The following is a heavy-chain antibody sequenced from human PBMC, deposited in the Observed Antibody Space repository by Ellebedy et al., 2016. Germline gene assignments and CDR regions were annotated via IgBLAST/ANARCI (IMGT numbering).Heavy chain of an antibody. CDR1: GYSISSGYS. J-gene: IGHJ4*02. Sequence: SETLSLXXTVSGYSISSGYSWGWIRQPPGKGLEWIGSIYHSGSTYYNPSLKSRVTISVDTSKNQFSLKLSSVTAADTAVYYCAGPSYYGSGSYYGEYYFDYWGQGTLVTVSS. CDR3: AGPSYYGSGSYYGEYYFDY. D-gene: IGHD3-10*01. CDR2: IYHSGST. V-gene: IGHV4-38-2*02.